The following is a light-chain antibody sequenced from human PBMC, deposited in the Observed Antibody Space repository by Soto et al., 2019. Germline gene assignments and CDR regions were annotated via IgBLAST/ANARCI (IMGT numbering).Light chain of an antibody. Sequence: DIQMTQSHSTLSASVGDRVTIPCRASQNINYWLAWYQQKPGKTPKPLIYMASNLESGVPPRFSGSGGGTEFTLTISSLQPDDFAAYYCQQYKTQATFGQGTKVDIK. CDR3: QQYKTQAT. J-gene: IGKJ1*01. V-gene: IGKV1-5*03. CDR2: MAS. CDR1: QNINYW.